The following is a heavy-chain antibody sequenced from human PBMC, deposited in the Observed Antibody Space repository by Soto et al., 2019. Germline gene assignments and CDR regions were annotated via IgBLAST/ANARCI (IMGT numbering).Heavy chain of an antibody. V-gene: IGHV3-7*01. Sequence: GVSMRLCRAAAGGKSVASWMGWVSKETGKGLEWVADIKQDGSEKNYVDSVKGRVTISRDDAKNSLYLQMNSLRAEDTAVYYCARDPFYGATDYWGLGTLVPVSS. CDR1: GGKSVASW. D-gene: IGHD3-10*01. J-gene: IGHJ4*02. CDR2: IKQDGSEK. CDR3: ARDPFYGATDY.